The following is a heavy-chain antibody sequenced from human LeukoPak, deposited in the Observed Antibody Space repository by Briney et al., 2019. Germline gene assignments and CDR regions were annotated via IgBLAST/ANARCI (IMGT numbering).Heavy chain of an antibody. D-gene: IGHD3-3*01. Sequence: AGSLRLSCAASGFTFSSYAMSWVRQTPGKGLEWLSSISGSGINTYYADSVKGRFTISRDNSKNTLYLQMISLRADDTAVYFCAKVDGITIFEVFDYWGQGTLVTVSS. V-gene: IGHV3-23*01. J-gene: IGHJ4*02. CDR1: GFTFSSYA. CDR3: AKVDGITIFEVFDY. CDR2: ISGSGINT.